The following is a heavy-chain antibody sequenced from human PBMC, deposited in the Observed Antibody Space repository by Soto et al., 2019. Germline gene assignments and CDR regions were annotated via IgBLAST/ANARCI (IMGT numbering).Heavy chain of an antibody. Sequence: GGSLRLSCAAFGFTFRSFTMNWVRQAPGKGLEWVSTISSNSAYIYYTDALRGRFTISRDNAKNSLHLQMNSLRAEDTAVYYCTRDASRDSSARGWFDPWGPGTLVTVSS. D-gene: IGHD6-13*01. V-gene: IGHV3-21*01. CDR1: GFTFRSFT. CDR3: TRDASRDSSARGWFDP. CDR2: ISSNSAYI. J-gene: IGHJ5*02.